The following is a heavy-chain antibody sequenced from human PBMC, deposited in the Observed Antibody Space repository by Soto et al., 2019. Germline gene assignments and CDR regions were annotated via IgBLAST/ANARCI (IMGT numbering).Heavy chain of an antibody. Sequence: SETLSLTCAVYGGSFSGYYWSWIRQPPGKGLEWIGEINHSGSTNYNPSLKSRVTISVDTSKNQFSLKLSSVTAADTAVYYCARDPYYDFWSGSPSYGMDVWVQGTTVTFSS. CDR3: ARDPYYDFWSGSPSYGMDV. V-gene: IGHV4-34*01. J-gene: IGHJ6*02. CDR2: INHSGST. D-gene: IGHD3-3*01. CDR1: GGSFSGYY.